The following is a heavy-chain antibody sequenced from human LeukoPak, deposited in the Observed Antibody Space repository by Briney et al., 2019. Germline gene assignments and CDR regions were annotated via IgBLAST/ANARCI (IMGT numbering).Heavy chain of an antibody. D-gene: IGHD5-12*01. CDR1: GYIFTSYD. J-gene: IGHJ4*02. V-gene: IGHV1-8*01. Sequence: ASVKVSCKASGYIFTSYDINWVRQAPGQGLEWMGWMNPNSGNTGYAQKFQGRVTMTRNTSISTAYMELSSLRSEDTAVYYCARGLSSEWLRFYDYWGQGTLVTVSS. CDR2: MNPNSGNT. CDR3: ARGLSSEWLRFYDY.